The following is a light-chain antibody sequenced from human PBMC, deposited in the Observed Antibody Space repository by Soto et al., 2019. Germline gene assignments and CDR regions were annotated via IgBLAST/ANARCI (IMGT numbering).Light chain of an antibody. Sequence: DIQMTQSPSSLSASVGDRVTITCQASQDISNYLNWYQQKPGKAPKLPIYDASNLETGVPSRFSGSGSGTDFTFTISGLXPEDIATYYCQQYDNLPPLTFGGGTKVDIK. CDR2: DAS. J-gene: IGKJ4*01. CDR3: QQYDNLPPLT. CDR1: QDISNY. V-gene: IGKV1-33*01.